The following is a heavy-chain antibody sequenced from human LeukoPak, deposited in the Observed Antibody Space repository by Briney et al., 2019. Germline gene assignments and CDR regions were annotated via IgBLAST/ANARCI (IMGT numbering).Heavy chain of an antibody. CDR3: ARGGGMGHYYYYMDV. CDR1: GGSIISYY. J-gene: IGHJ6*03. V-gene: IGHV4-59*01. Sequence: SETLSLTCTVSGGSIISYYWSWIRQPPGKGLERIGYIYYSGSTNYNPSLKSRVTISVDTSKYQFSLKLSSVTAADTAVYYCARGGGMGHYYYYMDVWGKGTTVTISS. CDR2: IYYSGST. D-gene: IGHD5-24*01.